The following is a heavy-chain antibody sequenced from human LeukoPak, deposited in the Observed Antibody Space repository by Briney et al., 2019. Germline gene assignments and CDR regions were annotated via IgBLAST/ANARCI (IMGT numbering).Heavy chain of an antibody. J-gene: IGHJ4*02. Sequence: ASVKVSCKASGGTSSSYAISWVRQAPGQGLEWMGRIIPILGIANYAQKFQGRVTTTADKSTSTAYMELSSLRSEDTAVYYCARGGPNCGGDCFDDYWGQGTLVTVSS. V-gene: IGHV1-69*04. CDR1: GGTSSSYA. CDR3: ARGGPNCGGDCFDDY. CDR2: IIPILGIA. D-gene: IGHD2-21*02.